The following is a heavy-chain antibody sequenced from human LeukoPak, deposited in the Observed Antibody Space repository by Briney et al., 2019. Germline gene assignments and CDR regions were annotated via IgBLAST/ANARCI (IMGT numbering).Heavy chain of an antibody. CDR1: GDSMSTSY. D-gene: IGHD3-16*01. V-gene: IGHV4-59*01. CDR3: ARGWRGDHSDY. J-gene: IGHJ4*02. Sequence: PSETLSLTCTVSGDSMSTSYWSWIRQPLGKGLEWIGYFYHSGTDYNPSLKSRVTISGGMSNNQFSLKLSSVTAADTAIYYCARGWRGDHSDYWGQGTLVSVSS. CDR2: FYHSGT.